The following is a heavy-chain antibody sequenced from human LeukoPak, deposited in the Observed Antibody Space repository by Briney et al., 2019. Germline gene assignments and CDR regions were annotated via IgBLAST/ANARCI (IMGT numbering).Heavy chain of an antibody. Sequence: SETLSLTCTVSGGSISSGSYYWSWIRQPAGKGLEWIGRIYTSGSTNYNPSLKSRVTISVDTSKNQFSLKLSSVTAADTAVYYCAREGRIVVVPAASTNFDYYYYMDVWGKGTTVTVSS. D-gene: IGHD2-2*01. CDR1: GGSISSGSYY. V-gene: IGHV4-61*02. CDR3: AREGRIVVVPAASTNFDYYYYMDV. J-gene: IGHJ6*03. CDR2: IYTSGST.